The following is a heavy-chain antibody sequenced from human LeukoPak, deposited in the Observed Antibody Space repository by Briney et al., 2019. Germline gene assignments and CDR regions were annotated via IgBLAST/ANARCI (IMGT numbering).Heavy chain of an antibody. Sequence: GASVKVSCKASGYTFTSYYMHWVRQAPGQGLEWMGIINPSGGSTSYAQKFQGRVTMTRDTSTSTVYTELSSLRSEDTAVYYCARGPYTPSPGIAAAYWFDPWGQGTLVTVSS. V-gene: IGHV1-46*01. CDR3: ARGPYTPSPGIAAAYWFDP. CDR2: INPSGGST. D-gene: IGHD6-13*01. CDR1: GYTFTSYY. J-gene: IGHJ5*02.